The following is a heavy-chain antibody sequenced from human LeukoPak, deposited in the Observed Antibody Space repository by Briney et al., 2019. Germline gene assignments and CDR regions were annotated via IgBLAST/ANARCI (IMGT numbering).Heavy chain of an antibody. CDR2: IYTSGST. J-gene: IGHJ3*02. D-gene: IGHD3-10*01. CDR3: ARDPPLWFGEGDDAFDI. Sequence: PSETLSLTCTVSGGSISSSSYYWSWIRQPAGKGLEWIGRIYTSGSTNYNPSLKSRVTMSVDTSKNQFSLKLSSVTAADTAVYYCARDPPLWFGEGDDAFDIWGQGTMVTVSS. V-gene: IGHV4-61*02. CDR1: GGSISSSSYY.